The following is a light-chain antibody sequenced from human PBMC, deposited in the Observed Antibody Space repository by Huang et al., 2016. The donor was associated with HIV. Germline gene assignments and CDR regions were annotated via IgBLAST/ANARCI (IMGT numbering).Light chain of an antibody. J-gene: IGKJ2*01. V-gene: IGKV1-39*01. CDR2: AAS. CDR3: LQSYSNPQYT. Sequence: DIQMTQSPSSLSASVGDRVTITCRASQTIIRNLNWYHQKPGKAPKLLIYAASSLQSGVPSRFSGSGSGTDFTLTISNLQPEDFGTYHCLQSYSNPQYTFGQGTKLEIK. CDR1: QTIIRN.